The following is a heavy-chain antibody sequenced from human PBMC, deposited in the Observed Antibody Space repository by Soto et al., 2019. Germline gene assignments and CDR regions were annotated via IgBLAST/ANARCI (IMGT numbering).Heavy chain of an antibody. CDR1: EYVVANHV. J-gene: IGHJ6*03. CDR2: ISPDTSRT. Sequence: GEWLRISFKGAEYVVANHVVGCLRHMPWKGLEWVGIISPDTSRTLYSPSLQGQVTISVDKSISTVYLQWNSLKASDTAMYYCTKRLNHLQKTSPWSDPWGNGNMASVSS. CDR3: TKRLNHLQKTSPWSDP. D-gene: IGHD1-1*01. V-gene: IGHV5-51*01.